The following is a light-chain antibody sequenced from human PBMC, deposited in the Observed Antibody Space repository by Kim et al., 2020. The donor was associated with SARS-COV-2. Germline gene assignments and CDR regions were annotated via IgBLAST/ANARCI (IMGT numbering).Light chain of an antibody. CDR2: QDS. CDR3: QAWDSSTKV. Sequence: SVSPGQTASITCSGDKLGDKYACWYQQKPGQSPVLVIYQDSKRPSGIPERFSGSNSGNTATLTISGTPAMDEADYYCQAWDSSTKVFGTGTKVTVL. J-gene: IGLJ1*01. V-gene: IGLV3-1*01. CDR1: KLGDKY.